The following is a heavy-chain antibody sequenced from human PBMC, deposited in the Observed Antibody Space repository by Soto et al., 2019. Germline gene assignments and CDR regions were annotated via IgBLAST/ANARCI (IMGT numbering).Heavy chain of an antibody. D-gene: IGHD5-12*01. Sequence: QVQLVQSGAEVKRPGASVTVSCRSSGDTFNDYYIHWVRQAPGQGLEWMGWINPNGGVTKYAQKFQGWVSMTRDTSIRTGYMQLSRLRSYDTAVYYCARESGGATATLDYYYFYMDVWGTGTTVTVSS. CDR2: INPNGGVT. CDR1: GDTFNDYY. J-gene: IGHJ6*03. V-gene: IGHV1-2*04. CDR3: ARESGGATATLDYYYFYMDV.